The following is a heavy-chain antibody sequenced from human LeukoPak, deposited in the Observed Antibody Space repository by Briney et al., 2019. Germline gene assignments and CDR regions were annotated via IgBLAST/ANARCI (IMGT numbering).Heavy chain of an antibody. Sequence: SETLSLTCTVSGGSISSYYWSWVRQPPGKGLEWIGYVYYSGSTYYNPSLKSRVTISVDTSKNKFSLKLSSVTAADTAVYYCARQTYYYDSSGYYRYYFDYWGQGTLVTVSS. V-gene: IGHV4-59*01. CDR2: VYYSGST. J-gene: IGHJ4*02. CDR1: GGSISSYY. CDR3: ARQTYYYDSSGYYRYYFDY. D-gene: IGHD3-22*01.